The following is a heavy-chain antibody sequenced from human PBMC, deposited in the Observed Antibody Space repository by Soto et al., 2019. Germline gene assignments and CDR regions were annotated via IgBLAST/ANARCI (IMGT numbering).Heavy chain of an antibody. Sequence: EMQLVQSGGGLVKPGGSLRLSCAASGFSFTDVWMSWVRQAPGKGLEWVARVKDKTDGETTDYAAPVEGRFTISRDDSKTTLYLQMNSLKTEDTAVYYCTDLLRGVGAFDIWGQGTMVTVSS. CDR3: TDLLRGVGAFDI. J-gene: IGHJ3*02. CDR1: GFSFTDVW. CDR2: VKDKTDGETT. V-gene: IGHV3-15*01. D-gene: IGHD3-10*01.